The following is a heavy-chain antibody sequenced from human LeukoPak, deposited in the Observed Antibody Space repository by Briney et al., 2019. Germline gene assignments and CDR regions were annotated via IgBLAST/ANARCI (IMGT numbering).Heavy chain of an antibody. D-gene: IGHD3-22*01. Sequence: PGGSLRLSCAASGFSFSTYGFHWVRQAPGKGLEWVTFIRFDGGKKNYADSVKGRFAIPRDNSKNTVYLQMNSLRAEDTAIYYCAKDGDSTGYYSSYYNHMDVWGKGTSVTISS. CDR3: AKDGDSTGYYSSYYNHMDV. J-gene: IGHJ6*03. CDR2: IRFDGGKK. CDR1: GFSFSTYG. V-gene: IGHV3-30*02.